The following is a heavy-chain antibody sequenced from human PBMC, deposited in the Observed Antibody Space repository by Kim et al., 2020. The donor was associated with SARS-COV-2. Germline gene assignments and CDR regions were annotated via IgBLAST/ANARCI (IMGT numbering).Heavy chain of an antibody. D-gene: IGHD3-22*01. Sequence: GRLTISRENSNNTMYLQMNSLRAEDTAVYYCAKDHRSTMIVVVGDAFDIWGQGTMVTVSS. CDR3: AKDHRSTMIVVVGDAFDI. J-gene: IGHJ3*02. V-gene: IGHV3-23*01.